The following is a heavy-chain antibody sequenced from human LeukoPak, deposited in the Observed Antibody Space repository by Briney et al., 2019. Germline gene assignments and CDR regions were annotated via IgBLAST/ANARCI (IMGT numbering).Heavy chain of an antibody. D-gene: IGHD3-3*01. CDR1: GGSISSSSYY. V-gene: IGHV4-39*07. Sequence: PSETLSLTCTVSGGSISSSSYYWGWIRQPPGKGLEWIGSIYYSGSTYYNPSLKSRVTISVDTSKNQFSLKLSSVTAADTAVYYCAREGVNYHFWSGYYYFDYWGQGTLVTVSS. CDR2: IYYSGST. CDR3: AREGVNYHFWSGYYYFDY. J-gene: IGHJ4*02.